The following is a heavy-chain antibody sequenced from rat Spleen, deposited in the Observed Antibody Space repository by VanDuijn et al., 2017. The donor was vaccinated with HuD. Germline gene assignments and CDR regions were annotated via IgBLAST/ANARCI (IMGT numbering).Heavy chain of an antibody. V-gene: IGHV5-58*01. CDR2: INTDGDST. Sequence: EVQLVESGGGLVQPGRSLKLSCIASGFTFNNYWMYWLRQAPGKGLEWISSINTDGDSTFYPDSVKGRFTISRHNAENTVYLQMNSLRSEDTATYYCAKDMNYYSTYPFYVMGDWGQGASVTVSA. CDR1: GFTFNNYW. CDR3: AKDMNYYSTYPFYVMGD. J-gene: IGHJ4*01. D-gene: IGHD1-2*01.